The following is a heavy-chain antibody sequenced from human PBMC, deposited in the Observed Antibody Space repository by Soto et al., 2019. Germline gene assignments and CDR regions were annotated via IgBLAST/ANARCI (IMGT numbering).Heavy chain of an antibody. V-gene: IGHV3-30-3*01. CDR1: GFTFSSYA. J-gene: IGHJ4*02. CDR2: ISYDGSNK. D-gene: IGHD6-19*01. Sequence: GGSLRLSCAASGFTFSSYAMHWVRQAPGKGLEWVAVISYDGSNKYYADSVKGRFTISRDNSKNTLYLQMNSLRAEDTAVYYCARGRSGWHKGRYFDYWGQGTLVTVSS. CDR3: ARGRSGWHKGRYFDY.